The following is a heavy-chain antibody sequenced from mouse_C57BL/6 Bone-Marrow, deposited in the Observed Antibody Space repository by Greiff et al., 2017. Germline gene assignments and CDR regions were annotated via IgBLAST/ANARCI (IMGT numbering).Heavy chain of an antibody. D-gene: IGHD2-3*01. V-gene: IGHV1-74*01. J-gene: IGHJ4*01. Sequence: QVQLQQPGAELVKPGASVKVSCKASGYTFTSYWMHWVKQRPGQGLEWIGRIHPSASDTNYNQMFKGKATLTVDKSSSTAYMQLSSLTSEDSAVYYCAIYQGYYNYNAMDYWGQGTSVTVSS. CDR2: IHPSASDT. CDR3: AIYQGYYNYNAMDY. CDR1: GYTFTSYW.